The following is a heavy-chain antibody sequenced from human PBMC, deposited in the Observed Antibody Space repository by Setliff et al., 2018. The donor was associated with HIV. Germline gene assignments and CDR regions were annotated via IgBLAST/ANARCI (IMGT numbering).Heavy chain of an antibody. V-gene: IGHV4-39*01. CDR3: ASLFRLSGFWISFLPDY. CDR1: GDSVSRSNYY. Sequence: SETLSLTCTVSGDSVSRSNYYWAWIRQPPGKGLEWIGSIDYNEITYYNPSLKSRVTLSVDTPKNLFSLYLSSVTASDTAVYYCASLFRLSGFWISFLPDYWGQGILVTVSS. D-gene: IGHD3-3*01. CDR2: IDYNEIT. J-gene: IGHJ4*02.